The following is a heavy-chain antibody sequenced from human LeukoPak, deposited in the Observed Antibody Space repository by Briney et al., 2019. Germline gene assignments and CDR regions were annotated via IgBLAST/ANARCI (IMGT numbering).Heavy chain of an antibody. CDR1: GFTVSGDY. Sequence: PGGSLRLSCAVSGFTVSGDYMSWVRQAPGKGLEWVSVIYSGGSTYYADSVKGRFTISRDNSKNTLYLQMNSQRVEDTAVYYCARHDWFDPWGQGTLVTVSS. CDR2: IYSGGST. V-gene: IGHV3-53*01. CDR3: ARHDWFDP. J-gene: IGHJ5*02.